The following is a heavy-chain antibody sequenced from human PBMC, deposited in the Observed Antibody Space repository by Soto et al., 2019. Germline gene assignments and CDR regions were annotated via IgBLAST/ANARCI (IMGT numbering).Heavy chain of an antibody. CDR2: INHSGST. CDR1: GGSFSGYY. D-gene: IGHD3-16*01. J-gene: IGHJ4*02. V-gene: IGHV4-34*01. Sequence: QVQLQQWGAGLLKPSETLSLTCAVYGGSFSGYYWTWIRQPPGTGLEWIGEINHSGSTNYNPSLNSLVTISLDTSKNQFSLKLTSVTAADTAVYYCARDKITGLFDYWGQGTLVTVSS. CDR3: ARDKITGLFDY.